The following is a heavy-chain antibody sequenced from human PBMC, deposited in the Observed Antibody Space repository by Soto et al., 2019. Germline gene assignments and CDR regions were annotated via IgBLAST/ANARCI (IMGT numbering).Heavy chain of an antibody. V-gene: IGHV4-30-4*01. D-gene: IGHD3-10*01. Sequence: PSETLSLTCTVSGGSISSGDYYWSWIRQPPGKGLEWIGYIYYSGSTYYNPSLKSRVTISVDTSKDQFSLKLSSVTAADTAVYYCATPRGSYYCFDYWGQGTLVTVSS. CDR2: IYYSGST. J-gene: IGHJ4*02. CDR3: ATPRGSYYCFDY. CDR1: GGSISSGDYY.